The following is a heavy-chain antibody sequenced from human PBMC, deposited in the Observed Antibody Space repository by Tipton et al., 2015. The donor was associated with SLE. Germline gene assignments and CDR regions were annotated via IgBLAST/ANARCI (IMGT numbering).Heavy chain of an antibody. Sequence: TLSLTCTVSGGSISSGSYYWSWIRQPAGKGLEWIWHIYSSGSTHYNPSLKSRVTISVDTSKNQFSLKLSSVTAADTAVYYCARDRGITMVQGVIDGMDVWGQGTTVTVPS. J-gene: IGHJ6*02. CDR3: ARDRGITMVQGVIDGMDV. CDR1: GGSISSGSYY. CDR2: IYSSGST. V-gene: IGHV4-61*09. D-gene: IGHD3-10*01.